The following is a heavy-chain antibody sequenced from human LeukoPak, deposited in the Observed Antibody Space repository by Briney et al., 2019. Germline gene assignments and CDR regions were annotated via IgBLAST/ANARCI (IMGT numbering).Heavy chain of an antibody. V-gene: IGHV4-39*07. CDR3: ARRDEYPSSWYMYNWFDP. CDR2: IYYSGST. D-gene: IGHD6-13*01. Sequence: SETLSLTCTVSGGSMSSSSYNWGGIRQPPGKGLEWTGSIYYSGSTYYNPSLKSRVTISVDTSKNQFSLKLSSVTAADTAVYYCARRDEYPSSWYMYNWFDPWGKGTLVTVSS. CDR1: GGSMSSSSYN. J-gene: IGHJ5*02.